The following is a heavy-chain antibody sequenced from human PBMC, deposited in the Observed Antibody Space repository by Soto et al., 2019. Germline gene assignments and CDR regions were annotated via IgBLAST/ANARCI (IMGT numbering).Heavy chain of an antibody. D-gene: IGHD5-12*01. CDR1: GFTFSGYA. CDR2: IHGGGNSA. CDR3: XXXXXXXXXSWHFDY. J-gene: IGHJ4*02. V-gene: IGHV3-23*01. Sequence: EVQLLESGGDLVQPGRSLRLSCAASGFTFSGYAMSWVRQAPGKGLEWVSVIHGGGNSAYYADSVKGRFTISRDNXXXXXXXXXXXXXXXXXXXXXXXXXXXXXXXSWHFDYWGQGTLVTVSS.